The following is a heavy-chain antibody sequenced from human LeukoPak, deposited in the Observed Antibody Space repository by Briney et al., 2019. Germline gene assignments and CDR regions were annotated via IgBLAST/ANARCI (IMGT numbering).Heavy chain of an antibody. CDR3: ARVLDYDFWSGYYTADY. D-gene: IGHD3-3*01. J-gene: IGHJ4*02. V-gene: IGHV3-21*01. CDR2: ISSSSSYI. Sequence: GGSLRLSCAASGFSFSRHWMHWVRQAPGKGLEWVSSISSSSSYIYYADSVKGRFTISRDNAKNSLYLQMNSLRAEDTAVYYCARVLDYDFWSGYYTADYWGQGTLVTVSS. CDR1: GFSFSRHW.